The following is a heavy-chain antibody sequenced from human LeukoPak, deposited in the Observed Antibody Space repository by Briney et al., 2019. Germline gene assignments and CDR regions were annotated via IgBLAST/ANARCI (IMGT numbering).Heavy chain of an antibody. V-gene: IGHV3-23*01. CDR2: ISGSGGST. D-gene: IGHD1-26*01. CDR1: GFTFSSYA. CDR3: AKGGGYSGSSY. Sequence: GGSLRLSCAASGFTFSSYAMSWVRQAPGKGLEWVSAISGSGGSTYYADSVKGRFAISRDNSKNTLYLQMNSLRAEDTAVYYCAKGGGYSGSSYWGQGTLVTVSS. J-gene: IGHJ4*02.